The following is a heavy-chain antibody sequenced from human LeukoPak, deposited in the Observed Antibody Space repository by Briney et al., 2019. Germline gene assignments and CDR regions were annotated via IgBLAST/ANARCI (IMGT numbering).Heavy chain of an antibody. V-gene: IGHV3-74*01. CDR3: ARAGYSSAWYYFDY. CDR1: GFTFSSYW. J-gene: IGHJ4*02. Sequence: GGSLRLSCAASGFTFSSYWIHWVRQAPGKGLVWVSRINSDGSSTSYADSVKGRSTISRDNAKNTLYLQMNSLRAEDTAVYYCARAGYSSAWYYFDYWAQGTLVTVSS. D-gene: IGHD6-19*01. CDR2: INSDGSST.